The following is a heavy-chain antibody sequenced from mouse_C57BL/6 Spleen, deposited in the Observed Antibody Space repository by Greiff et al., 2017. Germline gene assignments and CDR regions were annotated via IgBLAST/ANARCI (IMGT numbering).Heavy chain of an antibody. Sequence: VQLKQSGAELVRPGASVKLSCTASGFNIKDDYMHWVKQRPEQGLEWIGWIDPENGDTEYASKFQGKATITADTSSNTAYLQLSSLTSEDTAVYYCTTLRKDYWGQGTSVTVSS. J-gene: IGHJ4*01. CDR2: IDPENGDT. CDR3: TTLRKDY. CDR1: GFNIKDDY. V-gene: IGHV14-4*01.